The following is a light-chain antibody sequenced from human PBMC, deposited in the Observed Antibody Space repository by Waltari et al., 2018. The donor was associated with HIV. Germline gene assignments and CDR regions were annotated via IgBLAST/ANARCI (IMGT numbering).Light chain of an antibody. CDR2: RNN. J-gene: IGLJ3*02. CDR1: HNNVGHHG. CDR3: STWDRSLGAWV. V-gene: IGLV10-54*04. Sequence: QAGLTQPPSVSADLRQTATLTCTGIHNNVGHHGATWLPQHKEHPPKLLSYRNNNRPSGISERFSASRSGTTASLKVTGLQPEDEADYYCSTWDRSLGAWVFGGGTKLTVL.